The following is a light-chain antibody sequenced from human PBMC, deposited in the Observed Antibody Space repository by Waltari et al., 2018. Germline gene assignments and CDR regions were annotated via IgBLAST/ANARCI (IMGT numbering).Light chain of an antibody. Sequence: EIVLTQSPAPLPLSPGERATLSCRASQSVRTYLAWYQQKPGQAPRLLIYDASTRATGIPARFSGSGSGTDFTLTISSLEPEDFAVYYCQQRSIWPPLTFGGGTKVEIK. CDR1: QSVRTY. CDR3: QQRSIWPPLT. V-gene: IGKV3-11*01. CDR2: DAS. J-gene: IGKJ4*01.